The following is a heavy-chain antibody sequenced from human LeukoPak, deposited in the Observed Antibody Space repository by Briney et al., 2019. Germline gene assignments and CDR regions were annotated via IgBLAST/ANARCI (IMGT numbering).Heavy chain of an antibody. CDR1: GFTFSDYY. V-gene: IGHV3-11*04. Sequence: GGSLRLSCAASGFTFSDYYMGWIRQAPGKGLDWVSYMSSSGATMYYADSVKGRFTISRDNAKNSLYLQMNSLRAEDTALYYCARARGSYAFDIWGQGTMVTVSS. J-gene: IGHJ3*02. CDR3: ARARGSYAFDI. CDR2: MSSSGATM. D-gene: IGHD2-15*01.